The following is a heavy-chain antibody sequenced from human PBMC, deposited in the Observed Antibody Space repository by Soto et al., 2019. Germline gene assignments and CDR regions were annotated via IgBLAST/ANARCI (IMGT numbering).Heavy chain of an antibody. CDR3: AKVFVPPGSGYSYGPPDY. V-gene: IGHV3-30*18. CDR2: ISYDGSNK. J-gene: IGHJ4*02. CDR1: GFTFSSYG. Sequence: GGSLRLSCAASGFTFSSYGMHWVRQAPGKGLEWVAVISYDGSNKYYADSVKGRFTISRDNSKNTLYLQMNSLRAEDTAVYYCAKVFVPPGSGYSYGPPDYWGQGTLVPVSS. D-gene: IGHD5-18*01.